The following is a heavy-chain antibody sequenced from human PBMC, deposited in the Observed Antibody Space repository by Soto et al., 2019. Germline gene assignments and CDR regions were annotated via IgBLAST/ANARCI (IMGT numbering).Heavy chain of an antibody. CDR3: ARGLAYDSSGYYPYYFDY. Sequence: GGSLRLSCAASGFTFSSYGMHWVRQAPGKGLEWVAVIWYDGSSKYYADSVKGRFTISRDNSKNTLYLQMNSLRAEDTAVYYCARGLAYDSSGYYPYYFDYWGQGTLVTVSS. J-gene: IGHJ4*02. CDR2: IWYDGSSK. D-gene: IGHD3-22*01. V-gene: IGHV3-33*01. CDR1: GFTFSSYG.